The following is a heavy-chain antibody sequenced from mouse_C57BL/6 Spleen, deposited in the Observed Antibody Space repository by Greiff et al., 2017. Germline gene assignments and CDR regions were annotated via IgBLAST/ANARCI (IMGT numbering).Heavy chain of an antibody. V-gene: IGHV5-6*01. Sequence: EVQVVESGGDLVKPGGSLKLSCAASGFTFSSYGMSWVRQTPDKRLEWVATISSGGSYTYYPDSVKGRFTISRDNAKNTLYLQMSSLKSEDTAMYYCARPHYDYGKFAYWGQGTLVTVSA. J-gene: IGHJ3*01. D-gene: IGHD2-4*01. CDR1: GFTFSSYG. CDR3: ARPHYDYGKFAY. CDR2: ISSGGSYT.